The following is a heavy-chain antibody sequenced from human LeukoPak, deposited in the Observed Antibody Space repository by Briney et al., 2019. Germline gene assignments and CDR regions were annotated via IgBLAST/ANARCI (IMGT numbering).Heavy chain of an antibody. Sequence: PGGSLRLSCAASGFTFSSYSMNWVRQAPGKGLEWVSSISSSSSYIYYADSVKGRFTISRDNAKNSLYLQMNSLRAEDTAVYYCASSIVGAIVDYWGQGTLSPSPQ. V-gene: IGHV3-21*01. D-gene: IGHD1-26*01. CDR2: ISSSSSYI. CDR1: GFTFSSYS. J-gene: IGHJ4*02. CDR3: ASSIVGAIVDY.